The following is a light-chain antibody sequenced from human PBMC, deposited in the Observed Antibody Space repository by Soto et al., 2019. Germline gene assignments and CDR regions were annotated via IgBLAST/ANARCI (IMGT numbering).Light chain of an antibody. V-gene: IGLV2-11*01. CDR1: SSDVGGYNY. CDR3: CSYAGTYTWV. Sequence: QSALTQPRSVSGSPGQSVNISCTGTSSDVGGYNYVSWYQQHPGKAPKLMIYDVSQRPSGVPNRFSGSKSDNTASLTISGLQAEDEADYYCCSYAGTYTWVFGGGTKLTVL. CDR2: DVS. J-gene: IGLJ3*02.